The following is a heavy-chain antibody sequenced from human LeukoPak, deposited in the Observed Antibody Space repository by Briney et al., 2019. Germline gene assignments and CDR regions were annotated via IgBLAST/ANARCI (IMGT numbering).Heavy chain of an antibody. V-gene: IGHV4-31*02. D-gene: IGHD3-16*02. Sequence: LRLSCAASGFTFSSYAMSWIRQHPGKGLEWIGYIYYSGSTYYNPSLKSRVTISVDTSKNQFSLKLSSVTAADTAVYYCARALRLGELSLPPFDYWGQGTLVTVSS. CDR3: ARALRLGELSLPPFDY. CDR1: GFTFSSYA. J-gene: IGHJ4*02. CDR2: IYYSGST.